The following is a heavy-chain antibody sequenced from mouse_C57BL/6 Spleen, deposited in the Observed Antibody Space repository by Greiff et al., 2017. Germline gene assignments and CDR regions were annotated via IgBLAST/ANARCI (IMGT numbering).Heavy chain of an antibody. CDR3: AREGYDYDRVWFAY. J-gene: IGHJ3*01. CDR1: GYTFTGYW. D-gene: IGHD2-4*01. CDR2: LLPGGGST. Sequence: VQLQQPGAELMKPGASVKLSCKATGYTFTGYWIEWVKQRPGHGLEWIGELLPGGGSTNYNEKFKGKATFTEDTSSNTAYMQLSSLTTEDSTLYYCAREGYDYDRVWFAYWGQGTLVTVSA. V-gene: IGHV1-9*01.